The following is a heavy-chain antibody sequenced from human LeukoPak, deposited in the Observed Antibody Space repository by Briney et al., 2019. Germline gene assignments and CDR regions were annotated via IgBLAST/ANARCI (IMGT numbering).Heavy chain of an antibody. CDR1: GLAFSTYW. CDR2: INSDGSST. Sequence: GGSLRLSCRASGLAFSTYWMHWVRQAPGKGLVSVSRINSDGSSTKYEDSVKGRFTISRDNAKNTLYLQMNSLRAEDTAVYYCARDYTGGWNDYWGQGIRVTVSS. D-gene: IGHD7-27*01. J-gene: IGHJ4*02. CDR3: ARDYTGGWNDY. V-gene: IGHV3-74*01.